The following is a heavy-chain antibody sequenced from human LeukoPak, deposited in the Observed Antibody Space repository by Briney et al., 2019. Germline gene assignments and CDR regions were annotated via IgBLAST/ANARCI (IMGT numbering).Heavy chain of an antibody. CDR3: AHTHYYGSGLDH. V-gene: IGHV2-5*02. CDR1: GFSLNTLGAG. CDR2: IFWDDDK. J-gene: IGHJ5*02. D-gene: IGHD3-10*01. Sequence: SGPTLVNPTQTLTLTCTFSGFSLNTLGAGVAWIRQPPGKALEWLALIFWDDDKRYSPSLKSRLTLTKDTSKSQVVLTMTHMDPVGTGTYYCAHTHYYGSGLDHWGQGTLVTVSS.